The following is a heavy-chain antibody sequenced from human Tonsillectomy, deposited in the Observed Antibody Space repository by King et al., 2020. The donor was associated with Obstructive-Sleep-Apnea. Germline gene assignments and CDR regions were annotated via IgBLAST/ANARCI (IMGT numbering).Heavy chain of an antibody. D-gene: IGHD3-22*01. CDR2: INAGNGNT. J-gene: IGHJ4*02. V-gene: IGHV1-3*01. CDR3: ARGADYYDSSGYYGNYFDY. Sequence: VQLVQSGAEVKKPGASVKVSCKASGYTFTSYAMHWVRQAPGQRLEWMGWINAGNGNTKYSQKFQGRVTITRDTSASTAYMELSSLRSEDTAVYYCARGADYYDSSGYYGNYFDYWGQGTLVTVSS. CDR1: GYTFTSYA.